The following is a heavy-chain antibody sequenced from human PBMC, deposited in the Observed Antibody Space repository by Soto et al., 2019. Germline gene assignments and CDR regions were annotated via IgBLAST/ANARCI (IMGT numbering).Heavy chain of an antibody. CDR2: IWYDGSNK. J-gene: IGHJ4*02. D-gene: IGHD3-22*01. Sequence: QVQLVESGGGVVQPGRSLRLSCAASGFTFSSYGMHWVRQAPGKGLEWVAVIWYDGSNKYYADSVKGRFTISRDNSKNTLYLQMNSLRAEDTAVYYCARDQGSGYFNYWGQGTLVTVSS. V-gene: IGHV3-33*01. CDR3: ARDQGSGYFNY. CDR1: GFTFSSYG.